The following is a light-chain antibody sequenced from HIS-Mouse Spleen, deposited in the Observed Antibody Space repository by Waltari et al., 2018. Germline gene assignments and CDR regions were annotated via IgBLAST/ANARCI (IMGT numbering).Light chain of an antibody. CDR1: KLGDKY. J-gene: IGLJ2*01. CDR3: QAWDSSYSV. V-gene: IGLV3-1*01. CDR2: QDS. Sequence: SYELTQPPSVSVSPGQTASITCSGDKLGDKYACWYQQKPGPAPVLVIYQDSKRPSGIPGRVSGSNSGKTATLTISGTQAMDEADYYCQAWDSSYSVFGGGTKLTGL.